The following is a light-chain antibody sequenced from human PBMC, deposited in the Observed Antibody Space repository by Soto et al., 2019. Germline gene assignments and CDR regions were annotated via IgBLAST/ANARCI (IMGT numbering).Light chain of an antibody. CDR1: SSDVGGYNY. CDR2: DVS. Sequence: QSALTQPASVSGSPGQSITISCTGTSSDVGGYNYVSWYQQHPGKAPKLMIYDVSNRPSGVSNRFSGSKSGNTASLTISGLQAEDGGDYYCSSYSSRRTLVFGGGAKLTVL. V-gene: IGLV2-14*01. J-gene: IGLJ2*01. CDR3: SSYSSRRTLV.